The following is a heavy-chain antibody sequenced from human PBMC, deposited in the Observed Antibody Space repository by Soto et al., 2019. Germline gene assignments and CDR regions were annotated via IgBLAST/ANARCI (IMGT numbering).Heavy chain of an antibody. CDR1: GYTFTNYW. D-gene: IGHD1-26*01. J-gene: IGHJ4*02. Sequence: PGESLKISCKASGYTFTNYWIGWVRQMPGKGLEWMGIIYPRDSEARYSLSFEGQVAISADKSITTAYLHWGSLKASDSGIYYCARVYRGTYYMLDSWGQGNLVTVSS. V-gene: IGHV5-51*01. CDR2: IYPRDSEA. CDR3: ARVYRGTYYMLDS.